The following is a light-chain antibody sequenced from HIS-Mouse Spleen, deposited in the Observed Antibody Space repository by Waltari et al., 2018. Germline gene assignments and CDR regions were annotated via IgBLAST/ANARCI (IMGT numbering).Light chain of an antibody. Sequence: SSELTQDPAVSVALGQTVRITCQGDSLRSYYASWYQQKPGQAPVLVIYGKNNRPSGIPDRFSGSSSGNTDSLTITGAQAEDEADYSCNSRDSSGNHVVFGGGTKLTVL. CDR2: GKN. J-gene: IGLJ2*01. CDR3: NSRDSSGNHVV. CDR1: SLRSYY. V-gene: IGLV3-19*01.